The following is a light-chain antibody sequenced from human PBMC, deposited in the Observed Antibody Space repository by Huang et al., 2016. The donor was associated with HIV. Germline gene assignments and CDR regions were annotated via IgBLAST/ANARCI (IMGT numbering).Light chain of an antibody. CDR2: TAS. V-gene: IGKV1-39*01. J-gene: IGKJ1*01. CDR1: QNITKS. CDR3: QQCFSVPRT. Sequence: DIQMTQSPPSLSASVGDRVTFTCRANQNITKSLNWYQQKPGKAPKLLSYTASTLESGGPSRFSGSGSGSRFTLNIVNRQPEDFATYYCQQCFSVPRTFG.